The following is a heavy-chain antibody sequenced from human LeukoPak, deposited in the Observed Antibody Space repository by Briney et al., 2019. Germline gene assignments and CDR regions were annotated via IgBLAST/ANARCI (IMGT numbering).Heavy chain of an antibody. CDR3: ARVGVGYYDSSGYYYYFDY. V-gene: IGHV4-31*03. J-gene: IGHJ4*02. D-gene: IGHD3-22*01. CDR2: IYYSGST. Sequence: SETLSLTCTVSGGSISSGGYYWSWIRQHPGKGLEWIGYIYYSGSTYYNPSLKSRVTISVDTSKNQFSLKLSSVTAADTAVYYCARVGVGYYDSSGYYYYFDYWGQGTLVTVSS. CDR1: GGSISSGGYY.